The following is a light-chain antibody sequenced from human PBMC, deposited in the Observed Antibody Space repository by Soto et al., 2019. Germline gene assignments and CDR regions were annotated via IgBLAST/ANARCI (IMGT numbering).Light chain of an antibody. V-gene: IGKV1-39*01. CDR3: QQTYITPIT. CDR2: SSS. J-gene: IGKJ5*01. CDR1: QTINNN. Sequence: DIEMTQSPSSLSASVGDRVTIYCRTSQTINNNLNWYQQRPGKAPKLLIYSSSILLSGVPPRLSGSGSVTDFTLTISSLQPEDFATYFCQQTYITPITFGQGTRLDIK.